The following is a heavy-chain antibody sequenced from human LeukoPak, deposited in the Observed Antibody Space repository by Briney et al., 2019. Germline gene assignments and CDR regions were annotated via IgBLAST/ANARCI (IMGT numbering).Heavy chain of an antibody. J-gene: IGHJ4*02. CDR1: GYTFTSYY. D-gene: IGHD6-19*01. Sequence: ASVKVSCKASGYTFTSYYMHWVRQAPGQGLEWMGIINPSGGSTSYAQKFQGRVTMTRDTSTSTVYMELSSLRSEDTAVYYCAGDFHTTERYSSGWQFDYWGQGTLVTVSS. CDR3: AGDFHTTERYSSGWQFDY. V-gene: IGHV1-46*01. CDR2: INPSGGST.